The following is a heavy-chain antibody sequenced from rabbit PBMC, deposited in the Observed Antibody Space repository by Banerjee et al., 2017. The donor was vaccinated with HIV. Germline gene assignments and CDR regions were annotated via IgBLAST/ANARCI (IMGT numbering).Heavy chain of an antibody. CDR3: VRVVPGGDGFDP. CDR2: IYTDSDGT. D-gene: IGHD4-1*01. CDR1: GFSFSSSYY. V-gene: IGHV1S43*01. Sequence: QEQLEESGGDLVKPEGSLTLTCTASGFSFSSSYYMCWVRQAPGKGLELIACIYTDSDGTWYASWVNGRFTITRSTSLNTVTLQLNSLTAADTATYFCVRVVPGGDGFDPWGQGTLVTVS. J-gene: IGHJ2*01.